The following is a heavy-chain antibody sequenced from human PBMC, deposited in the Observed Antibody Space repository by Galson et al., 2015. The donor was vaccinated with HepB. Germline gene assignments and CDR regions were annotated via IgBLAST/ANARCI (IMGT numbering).Heavy chain of an antibody. CDR3: ARVGSGSYLYYFDY. Sequence: SLRLSCAASGFTFSSYGMHWVRQAPGKGLEWVAVIWYDGSNKYYADSVKGRFTISRDNSKNTLYLQMNSLRAEDAAVYYCARVGSGSYLYYFDYWGQGTLVTVSS. V-gene: IGHV3-33*01. D-gene: IGHD1-26*01. CDR1: GFTFSSYG. CDR2: IWYDGSNK. J-gene: IGHJ4*02.